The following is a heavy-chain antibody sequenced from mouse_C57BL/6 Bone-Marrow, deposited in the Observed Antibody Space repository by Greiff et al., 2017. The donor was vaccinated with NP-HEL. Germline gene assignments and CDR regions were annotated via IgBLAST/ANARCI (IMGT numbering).Heavy chain of an antibody. CDR2: ISSGSSTI. Sequence: EVQLVESGGGLVKPGGSLKLSCAASGFTFSDYGMHWVRQAPEKGLEWVAYISSGSSTIYYADTVKGRFTISRDNAKNTLFLQMTSLRSEDTAMYYCARGSVYYYGSSPFYFDVWGTGTTVTVSS. J-gene: IGHJ1*03. V-gene: IGHV5-17*01. CDR1: GFTFSDYG. CDR3: ARGSVYYYGSSPFYFDV. D-gene: IGHD1-1*01.